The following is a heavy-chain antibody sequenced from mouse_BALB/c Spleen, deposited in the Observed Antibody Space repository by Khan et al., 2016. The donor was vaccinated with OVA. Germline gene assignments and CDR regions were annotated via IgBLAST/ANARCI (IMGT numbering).Heavy chain of an antibody. J-gene: IGHJ2*01. V-gene: IGHV1-9*01. CDR3: ARGDYYGRRYDFDY. Sequence: QVQLQQSGAELMKPGASVKISCKATGYTFSSYWIEWVKQRPGHGLEWIGEILPGSGSTNYNEKFKGKATFTADTSSNTAYMQLSSLTSEDSAVYYCARGDYYGRRYDFDYWGQGTTLTVSS. D-gene: IGHD1-1*01. CDR1: GYTFSSYW. CDR2: ILPGSGST.